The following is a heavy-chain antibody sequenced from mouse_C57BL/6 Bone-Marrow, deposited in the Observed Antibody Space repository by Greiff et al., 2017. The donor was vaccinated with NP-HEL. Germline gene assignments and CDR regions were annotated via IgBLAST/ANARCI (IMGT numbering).Heavy chain of an antibody. Sequence: VQLQQSGAELVKPGASVKLSCTASGFTINDYYMHWVKQRPEQGLEWIGRIDPDDGDTKYDPKFTGKAPLTADTSSNTAYLQLSSLTSEDTAVYYCARGTGGFAYWGQGTLVTVSA. J-gene: IGHJ3*01. CDR2: IDPDDGDT. CDR3: ARGTGGFAY. D-gene: IGHD4-1*01. V-gene: IGHV14-2*01. CDR1: GFTINDYY.